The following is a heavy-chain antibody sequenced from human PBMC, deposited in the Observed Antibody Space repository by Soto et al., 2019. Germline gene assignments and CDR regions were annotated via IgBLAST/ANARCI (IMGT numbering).Heavy chain of an antibody. CDR1: GFTFDDYA. Sequence: EVQLVESGGGLVQPGRSLRLSCATSGFTFDDYAMHWVRQAPGKGLEWVSGISWNSGSIGYADSVKGRFTISRDNAKNSLYLQMNSLRAEDTALYNCAKDKNWAIYWGQGTLVTVSS. CDR2: ISWNSGSI. CDR3: AKDKNWAIY. V-gene: IGHV3-9*01. D-gene: IGHD7-27*01. J-gene: IGHJ4*02.